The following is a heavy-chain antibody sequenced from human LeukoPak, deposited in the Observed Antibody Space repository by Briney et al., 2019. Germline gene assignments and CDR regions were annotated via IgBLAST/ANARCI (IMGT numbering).Heavy chain of an antibody. Sequence: GGSLRLSCAASGFTFSSYAMSWVRQAPGKGLEWVSGISGSGGSTYYADSVKGRFTISTDNAKNSLYLQMNSLRDEDTAVYYCARDRDYAFDYWGQGTLVTVSS. CDR2: ISGSGGST. D-gene: IGHD4-17*01. CDR3: ARDRDYAFDY. J-gene: IGHJ4*02. V-gene: IGHV3-23*01. CDR1: GFTFSSYA.